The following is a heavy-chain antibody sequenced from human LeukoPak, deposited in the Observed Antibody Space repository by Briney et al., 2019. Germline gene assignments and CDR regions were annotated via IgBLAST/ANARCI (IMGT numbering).Heavy chain of an antibody. Sequence: RGSLRLSCAASGFTFRSYSMNRVRQAPGKVLEWVSYISSSSSTIYYADSVKGRFTISRDNAKNSLYLQMNSLRAEDTAVYYCARRNDYFDYWGQGTLVTVSS. CDR2: ISSSSSTI. D-gene: IGHD1-1*01. J-gene: IGHJ4*02. CDR1: GFTFRSYS. V-gene: IGHV3-48*04. CDR3: ARRNDYFDY.